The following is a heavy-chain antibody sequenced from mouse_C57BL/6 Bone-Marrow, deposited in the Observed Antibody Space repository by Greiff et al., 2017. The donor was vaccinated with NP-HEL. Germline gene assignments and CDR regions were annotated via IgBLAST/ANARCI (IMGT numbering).Heavy chain of an antibody. D-gene: IGHD1-1*01. CDR1: GYTFTSYW. CDR2: IHPNSGST. J-gene: IGHJ2*01. Sequence: VQLQQPGAELVKPGASVKLSCKASGYTFTSYWMHWVKQRPGQGLEWIGMIHPNSGSTNYNEKFKSKATLTVDKSSSTAYMQLSSLTSEDSAVYYCAREGYYGSSPDYFDYWGQGTTLTVSS. CDR3: AREGYYGSSPDYFDY. V-gene: IGHV1-64*01.